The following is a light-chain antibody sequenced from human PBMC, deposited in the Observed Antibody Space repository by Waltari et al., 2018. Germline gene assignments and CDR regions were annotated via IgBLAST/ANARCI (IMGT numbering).Light chain of an antibody. Sequence: QSVLTQPPSVSGAPGQRVTISCTGSSSNIGAGYDVHWYPPLPGTAPKLLIYGNSDRPSGVPDRFSGSKSGTSASLAITGLQAEDEADYYCQSYDSSLSGSWVFGGGTKLTVL. CDR1: SSNIGAGYD. V-gene: IGLV1-40*01. CDR3: QSYDSSLSGSWV. J-gene: IGLJ3*02. CDR2: GNS.